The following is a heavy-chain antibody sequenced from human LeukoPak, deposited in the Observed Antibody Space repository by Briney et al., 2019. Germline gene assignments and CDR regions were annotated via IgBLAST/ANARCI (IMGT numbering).Heavy chain of an antibody. CDR2: INSDGSST. CDR3: ALHPTFDY. V-gene: IGHV3-74*01. CDR1: GFTFSSYW. Sequence: GGSLRLSCAASGFTFSSYWMHRVRQAPGEGLVWVSRINSDGSSTLYADSVKGRFTISRDNAKNTLYLQMNSLRAEDTAVYYCALHPTFDYWGQGTLVTVSS. J-gene: IGHJ4*02.